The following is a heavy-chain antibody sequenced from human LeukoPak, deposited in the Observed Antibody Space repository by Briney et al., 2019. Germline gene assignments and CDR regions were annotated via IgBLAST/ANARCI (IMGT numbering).Heavy chain of an antibody. D-gene: IGHD2-2*02. CDR1: GASISSGLYY. V-gene: IGHV4-61*02. J-gene: IGHJ3*02. CDR3: ARVQKDCSSTSCYTHAFDI. Sequence: SETLSLTCTVSGASISSGLYYWSWIRQPAGKGLEWIGRIYTSGSTNYNPSLKSRVTMSVDTSKNQFSLKLSSVTAADTAVYYCARVQKDCSSTSCYTHAFDIWGQGTMVTVSS. CDR2: IYTSGST.